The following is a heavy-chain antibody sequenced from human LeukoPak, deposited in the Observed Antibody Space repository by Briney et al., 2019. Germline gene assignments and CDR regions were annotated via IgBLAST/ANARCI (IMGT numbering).Heavy chain of an antibody. V-gene: IGHV4-30-4*01. CDR2: IYYSGST. D-gene: IGHD6-19*01. Sequence: SQTLSLTCTVSGGSISSGDYYWSWIRQPPGKGLEWIGYIYYSGSTYYNPSLKSRVTISVDTSKNQFSLKLSSVTAADTAVYYCARVSAVAGLYFDYWGQGTLVTVSS. CDR1: GGSISSGDYY. J-gene: IGHJ4*02. CDR3: ARVSAVAGLYFDY.